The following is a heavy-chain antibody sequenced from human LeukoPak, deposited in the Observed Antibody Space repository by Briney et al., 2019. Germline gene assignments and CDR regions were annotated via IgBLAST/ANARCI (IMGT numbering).Heavy chain of an antibody. D-gene: IGHD3-10*01. J-gene: IGHJ4*02. CDR1: RGTFSSYA. V-gene: IGHV1-69*05. CDR3: ARGPIRGVPLRYFDY. Sequence: SVKVSCKASRGTFSSYAISWVRQAPGQGLEWMGRIIPIFGTANYAQKFQGRVTITTDESTSTAYMELSSLRSEDTAVYYCARGPIRGVPLRYFDYWGQGTLVTVSS. CDR2: IIPIFGTA.